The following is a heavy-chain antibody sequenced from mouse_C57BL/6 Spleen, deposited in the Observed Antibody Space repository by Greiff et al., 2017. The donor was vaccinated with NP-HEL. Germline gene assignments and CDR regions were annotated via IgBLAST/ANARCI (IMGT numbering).Heavy chain of an antibody. Sequence: QVQLQQPGAELVKPGASVKLSCKASGYTFTSYWMHWVKQRPGQGLEWIGMIHPNSGSTNYNEKFKSKATLTVDKSSSTAYMQLSSLTSEDSAVYYCSRKELPWYFDVWGTGTTVTVSS. CDR1: GYTFTSYW. CDR3: SRKELPWYFDV. D-gene: IGHD2-1*01. V-gene: IGHV1-64*01. CDR2: IHPNSGST. J-gene: IGHJ1*03.